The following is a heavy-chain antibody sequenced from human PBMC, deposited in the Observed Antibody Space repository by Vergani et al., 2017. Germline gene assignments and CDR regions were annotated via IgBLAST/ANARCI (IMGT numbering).Heavy chain of an antibody. Sequence: EVQLVESGGGLVQPGRSLRLSCAASGFTFDDYAMHWVRQAPGKGLEWVSCISWNSGSIGYADSVKGRFTISRDNAKNSLYLQMNSLRAEDTALYYCAKRDSSGYYFDYWGQGTLVTVSS. V-gene: IGHV3-9*01. CDR3: AKRDSSGYYFDY. CDR1: GFTFDDYA. D-gene: IGHD3-22*01. J-gene: IGHJ4*02. CDR2: ISWNSGSI.